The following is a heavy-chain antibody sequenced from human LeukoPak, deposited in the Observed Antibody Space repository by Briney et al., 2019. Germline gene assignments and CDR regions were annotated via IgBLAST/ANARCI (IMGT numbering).Heavy chain of an antibody. J-gene: IGHJ6*02. Sequence: SETLSLTCNVSGGSISSYYWSWIRQPPGKGLEWIGYIYYSGSTNYNPSLKSRVTISVDTSKNQFSLKLSSVTAADTAVYYCARHTTYYDFWSGHYYYYGMDVWGQGTTVTVSS. CDR2: IYYSGST. V-gene: IGHV4-59*08. CDR3: ARHTTYYDFWSGHYYYYGMDV. CDR1: GGSISSYY. D-gene: IGHD3-3*01.